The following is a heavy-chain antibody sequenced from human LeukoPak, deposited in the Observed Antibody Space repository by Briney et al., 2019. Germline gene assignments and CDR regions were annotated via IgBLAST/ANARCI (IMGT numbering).Heavy chain of an antibody. V-gene: IGHV1-8*01. D-gene: IGHD3-9*01. CDR3: ARGNLTPRDWYFDL. J-gene: IGHJ2*01. CDR1: GYTFTSYD. Sequence: ASVKVSCKASGYTFTSYDINWVRQATGQGLEWMGWVNPNSGNTGYAQKFQGRVTMTRNTSISTAYMELSSLRSEDTAVYYCARGNLTPRDWYFDLWGRGTLVTVSS. CDR2: VNPNSGNT.